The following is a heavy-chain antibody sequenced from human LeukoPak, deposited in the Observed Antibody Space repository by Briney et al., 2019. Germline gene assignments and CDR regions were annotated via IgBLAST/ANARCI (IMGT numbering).Heavy chain of an antibody. CDR1: GFTFNNYP. CDR3: ARERTSGYYSLNYMDV. D-gene: IGHD3-22*01. Sequence: GGSLRLSCAASGFTFNNYPMHWVRQAPGKGLEWVAVISYDGSNKYYADSVKGRFTISRNNSKNTLYLQMNSLRAEDTAVYYCARERTSGYYSLNYMDVWGKGTTVTVSS. J-gene: IGHJ6*03. CDR2: ISYDGSNK. V-gene: IGHV3-30-3*01.